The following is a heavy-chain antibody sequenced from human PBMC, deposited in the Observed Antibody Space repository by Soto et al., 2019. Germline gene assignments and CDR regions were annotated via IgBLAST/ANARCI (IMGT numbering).Heavy chain of an antibody. CDR3: AAIAAAHSDYYGMDV. CDR2: IVVGSGNT. CDR1: GFTFTSSA. Sequence: ASVKVSCKASGFTFTSSAVQWVRQARGQRLEWIGWIVVGSGNTNYAQKFQERVTITRDMSTSTAYMELSSLRSEDTAVYYCAAIAAAHSDYYGMDVWGQGTTVTVSS. V-gene: IGHV1-58*01. D-gene: IGHD6-13*01. J-gene: IGHJ6*02.